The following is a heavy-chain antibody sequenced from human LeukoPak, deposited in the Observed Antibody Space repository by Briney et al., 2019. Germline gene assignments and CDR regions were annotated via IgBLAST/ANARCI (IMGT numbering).Heavy chain of an antibody. Sequence: PSETLSLTCTVSGGSVSSGSYYWSWIRQPPGKGLEWIGCIYYSGSTNYNPSLKSRVTISVDTSKNQFSLKLSSVTAADTAVYYCARDAYYDFWSGLGDLWGRGTLVTVSS. J-gene: IGHJ2*01. CDR2: IYYSGST. D-gene: IGHD3-3*01. CDR1: GGSVSSGSYY. V-gene: IGHV4-61*01. CDR3: ARDAYYDFWSGLGDL.